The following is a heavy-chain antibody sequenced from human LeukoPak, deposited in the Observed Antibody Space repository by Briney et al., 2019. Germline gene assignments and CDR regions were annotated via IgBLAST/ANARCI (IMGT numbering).Heavy chain of an antibody. V-gene: IGHV4-39*01. J-gene: IGHJ4*02. CDR1: GGSISSSRYY. CDR3: ARRTPAAGTLVDY. CDR2: IYYSGST. Sequence: SETLSLTCTVSGGSISSSRYYWGWVRQPPGKGLEWIGSIYYSGSTYYNPSLKSRVTISVDTSKNQFSLKLSSVTAADTAVYYCARRTPAAGTLVDYWGQGTLVTVSS. D-gene: IGHD6-13*01.